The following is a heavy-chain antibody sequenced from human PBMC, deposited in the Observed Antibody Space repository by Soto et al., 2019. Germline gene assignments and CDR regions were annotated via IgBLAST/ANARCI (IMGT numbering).Heavy chain of an antibody. V-gene: IGHV1-69*04. CDR1: GGTFSSYT. Sequence: SVKVSCTASGGTFSSYTISWVRQAPGQGLEWMGRIIPILGIANYAQKFQGRVTITADKSTSTAYMGLSSLRSEDTAVYYCARDLGYCSGGSCYEVWFDPWGQGTLVTVS. J-gene: IGHJ5*02. D-gene: IGHD2-15*01. CDR3: ARDLGYCSGGSCYEVWFDP. CDR2: IIPILGIA.